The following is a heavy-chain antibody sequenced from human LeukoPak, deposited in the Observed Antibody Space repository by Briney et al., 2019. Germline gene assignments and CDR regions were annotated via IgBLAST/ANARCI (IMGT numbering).Heavy chain of an antibody. CDR3: ARAEKEGYYYIDA. V-gene: IGHV4-39*07. J-gene: IGHJ6*03. Sequence: SETLSLTCTISGDSISSRYHFWGWIRQPPGKGLEWIGCIYFRGSTYYSPSLKSRVTMSVDTSTNQFSLQPKSMTAADTAVYYCARAEKEGYYYIDAWGKGTTVTVSS. CDR2: IYFRGST. CDR1: GDSISSRYHF.